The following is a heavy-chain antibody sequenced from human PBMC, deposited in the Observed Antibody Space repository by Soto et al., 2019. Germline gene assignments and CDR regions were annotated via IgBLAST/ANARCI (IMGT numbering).Heavy chain of an antibody. CDR3: AAAENSSGWPYYYYGMDV. J-gene: IGHJ6*02. CDR1: GFTFTSSA. D-gene: IGHD6-19*01. Sequence: SLKVSCKASGFTFTSSAVQWVRQARGQRLEWIGWIVVGSGNTNYAQKFQERVTITRDMSTSTAYMELSSLRSEDTAVYYCAAAENSSGWPYYYYGMDVWGQGTTVTVSS. V-gene: IGHV1-58*01. CDR2: IVVGSGNT.